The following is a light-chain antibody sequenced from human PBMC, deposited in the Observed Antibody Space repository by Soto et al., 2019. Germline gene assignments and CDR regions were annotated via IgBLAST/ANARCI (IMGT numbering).Light chain of an antibody. J-gene: IGKJ1*01. CDR3: QQANSFPRT. V-gene: IGKV1D-12*01. Sequence: DIQMTQSPSSVSASVGDRVTITCRASQAISTWLAWYQQKPGKAPKLLIHAASNLQTGVPSRFSGSGSGTDFTLTISSLQPEDFATYYCQQANSFPRTFGQGTKVEIK. CDR1: QAISTW. CDR2: AAS.